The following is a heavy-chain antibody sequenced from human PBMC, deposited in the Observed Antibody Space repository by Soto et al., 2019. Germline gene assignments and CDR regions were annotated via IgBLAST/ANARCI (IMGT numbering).Heavy chain of an antibody. V-gene: IGHV3-9*01. J-gene: IGHJ5*02. CDR2: ITWNGGSM. D-gene: IGHD5-18*01. CDR1: GFIFDDYA. Sequence: EVQLVESGGGSVQPGRSLRLSCAASGFIFDDYAMHWVRQTPGQGLEWVSGITWNGGSMAYADSVKGRFTISRDDAKNFLYLQVTRLTSEDTAFYYCATGLATPMGTNWFDRWGQGTLVTVSS. CDR3: ATGLATPMGTNWFDR.